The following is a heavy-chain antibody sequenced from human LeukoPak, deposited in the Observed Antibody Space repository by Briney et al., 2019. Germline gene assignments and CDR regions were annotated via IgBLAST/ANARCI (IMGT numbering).Heavy chain of an antibody. Sequence: GGSLRLSCTVSGFTVSSNSMSWVRQAPGKGLEWVSFIYSGSTHYSDSVKGRFTISRDNSKNTLYLQMNSLRAEDTAVYYCTSGLSVLRSNNTPVDYWGQGTLVTVSS. CDR3: TSGLSVLRSNNTPVDY. D-gene: IGHD4-17*01. V-gene: IGHV3-53*01. J-gene: IGHJ4*02. CDR1: GFTVSSNS. CDR2: IYSGST.